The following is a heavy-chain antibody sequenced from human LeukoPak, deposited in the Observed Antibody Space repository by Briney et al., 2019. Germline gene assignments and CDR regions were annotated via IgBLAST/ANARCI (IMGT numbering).Heavy chain of an antibody. V-gene: IGHV3-21*01. CDR2: ISSSSSYI. CDR3: ARGGWVGGYASSRWFDP. CDR1: GFTFSSYS. Sequence: GGSLRLSCAASGFTFSSYSMNWVRQAPGKGLEWVSSISSSSSYIYYADSVKGRFTISRDNAKNSLYLQMNSLRAEDTAVYYCARGGWVGGYASSRWFDPWGQGTLVTVSS. D-gene: IGHD5-12*01. J-gene: IGHJ5*02.